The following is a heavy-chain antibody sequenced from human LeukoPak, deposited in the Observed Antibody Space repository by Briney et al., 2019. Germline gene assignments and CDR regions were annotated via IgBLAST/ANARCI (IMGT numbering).Heavy chain of an antibody. CDR3: AKHDGPIVVVTVKLDY. D-gene: IGHD2-21*02. Sequence: GGSLRLSCVASGFTFSSYGMHWVRQAPGKGLEWVAFISSDGNKNYYEDSVKGRFTISRDNSKNTLFLQMSSLRPEDTAVYYCAKHDGPIVVVTVKLDYWGPGTLVTVSS. CDR1: GFTFSSYG. J-gene: IGHJ4*02. CDR2: ISSDGNKN. V-gene: IGHV3-30*18.